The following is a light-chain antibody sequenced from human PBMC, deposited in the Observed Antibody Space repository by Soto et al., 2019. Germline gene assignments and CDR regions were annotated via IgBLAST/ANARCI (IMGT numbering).Light chain of an antibody. CDR3: QQHYNTPVT. Sequence: DLQLTQAPSSLSASVGDRITITCRASQRISTYLNWYQQKPGKAPELVIYTASSVESGVPSRFSGSGSRTDFTLTISSLQPEDLATYYCQQHYNTPVTFGQGTKVEIK. V-gene: IGKV1-39*01. CDR1: QRISTY. CDR2: TAS. J-gene: IGKJ1*01.